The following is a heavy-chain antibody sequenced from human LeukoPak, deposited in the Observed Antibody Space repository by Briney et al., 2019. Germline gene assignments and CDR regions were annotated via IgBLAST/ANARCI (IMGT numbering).Heavy chain of an antibody. Sequence: SVKVSCKASGGTFSSYAISWVRQAPGQGLEWMGGIIPIIGTANYAQKFQGRVTITADESTSTAYMELSSLRYEDTAVYYCAGACSSTSCRRVGDGYYYGMDVWGQGTTVTVSS. J-gene: IGHJ6*02. V-gene: IGHV1-69*01. CDR1: GGTFSSYA. CDR2: IIPIIGTA. D-gene: IGHD2-2*01. CDR3: AGACSSTSCRRVGDGYYYGMDV.